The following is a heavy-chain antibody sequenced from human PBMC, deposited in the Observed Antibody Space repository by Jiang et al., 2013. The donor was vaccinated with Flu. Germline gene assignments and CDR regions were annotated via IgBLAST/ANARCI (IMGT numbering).Heavy chain of an antibody. J-gene: IGHJ5*02. CDR2: ISASGRNT. CDR1: GFTFKNFA. D-gene: IGHD1-26*01. Sequence: VQLLESGGGLAQPGGSLRLSCAASGFTFKNFAMSWVRQAPGKGLEWVSAISASGRNTYYADSVKGRFTISRDNSKNTLYLQMNSLRAEDTSLYYCAREYVGPTTRWFDPWGQGTLVTVSS. V-gene: IGHV3-23*01. CDR3: AREYVGPTTRWFDP.